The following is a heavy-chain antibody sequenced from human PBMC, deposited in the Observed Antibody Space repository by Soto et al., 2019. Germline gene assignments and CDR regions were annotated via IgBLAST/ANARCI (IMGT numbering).Heavy chain of an antibody. CDR3: ARLIRGRLGWGGYAKFGP. CDR2: IYYSGST. V-gene: IGHV4-39*01. D-gene: IGHD5-12*01. J-gene: IGHJ5*02. Sequence: QLQLQESGPGLVKPSETLSLTCTVSGGSISSSSYYWGWIRQPPGKGLEWIGSIYYSGSTYYNPSHKSRVTISLDTSNNQFSRRLRSGTAADTAVYYRARLIRGRLGWGGYAKFGPWGQGTLVTVSS. CDR1: GGSISSSSYY.